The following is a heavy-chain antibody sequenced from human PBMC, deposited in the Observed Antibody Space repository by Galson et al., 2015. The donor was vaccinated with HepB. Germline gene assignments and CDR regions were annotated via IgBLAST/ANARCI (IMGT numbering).Heavy chain of an antibody. CDR1: GFTVSSNY. Sequence: SLRLSCAASGFTVSSNYMGWVRQAPGKGLEWVSVIYSGGSTYYADSVKGRFTISRDNSKNTLYLQMNSLRAEDTAVYYCARGAITIFGVVYYGMDVWGQGTTVTVSS. D-gene: IGHD3-3*01. CDR3: ARGAITIFGVVYYGMDV. V-gene: IGHV3-53*01. CDR2: IYSGGST. J-gene: IGHJ6*02.